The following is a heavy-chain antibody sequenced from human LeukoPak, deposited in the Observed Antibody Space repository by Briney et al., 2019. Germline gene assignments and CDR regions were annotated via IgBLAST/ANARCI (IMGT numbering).Heavy chain of an antibody. Sequence: PSETLSLTCTVSGGSISSSTYYWGWIRQPPGKGLEWIGNIYYSGSTYYNPSLKSRVTISVDTAKNQFSLKLSSVTAADTAVYYCARDSSDYNFDFWGQGTLVTVSS. CDR2: IYYSGST. V-gene: IGHV4-39*01. J-gene: IGHJ4*01. CDR1: GGSISSSTYY. D-gene: IGHD3-22*01. CDR3: ARDSSDYNFDF.